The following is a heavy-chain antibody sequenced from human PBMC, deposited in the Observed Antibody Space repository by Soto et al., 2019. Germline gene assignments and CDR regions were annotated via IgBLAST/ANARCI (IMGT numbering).Heavy chain of an antibody. V-gene: IGHV1-18*01. CDR3: ARERVVPAANHYYYYYGMDV. J-gene: IGHJ6*02. CDR2: ISDYNGNT. CDR1: GYTFTSYG. D-gene: IGHD2-2*01. Sequence: QVQLVQSGAEVKKPGASVKVSCKASGYTFTSYGISWVRQAPGQGLEWMGWISDYNGNTNYAQKLQGRVTMTTDTSTITAYMELRSLRSDDTAMYYCARERVVPAANHYYYYYGMDVWGQGTTVTVSS.